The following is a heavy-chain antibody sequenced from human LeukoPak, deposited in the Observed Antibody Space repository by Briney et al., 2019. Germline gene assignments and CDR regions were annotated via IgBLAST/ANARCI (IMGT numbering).Heavy chain of an antibody. CDR3: ARDPSSVTLYFFDY. CDR1: GYTFRGNY. J-gene: IGHJ4*02. Sequence: ASVKISCKASGYTFRGNYIHWLRQAPGQGLEWMGWIDANDGDTKSAQRFQGRVTMSRDTSISTAYMDLSSLSPDDAAVYYCARDPSSVTLYFFDYWGQGTLVTVSS. CDR2: IDANDGDT. D-gene: IGHD4-11*01. V-gene: IGHV1-2*02.